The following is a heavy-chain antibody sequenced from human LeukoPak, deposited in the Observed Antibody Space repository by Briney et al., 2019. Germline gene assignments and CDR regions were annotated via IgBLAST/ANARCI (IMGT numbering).Heavy chain of an antibody. CDR3: ANVSMRPSRHPDAFDI. Sequence: GQSLRLSCAVSGFIFSSYGMGWVRQAAGEGLEWVSAISGRGGSTYYADSGKGRFTICRDNHKNTLYRQMNRLRAEDTAVYYRANVSMRPSRHPDAFDIWGQGTMVNVSA. V-gene: IGHV3-23*01. J-gene: IGHJ3*02. CDR1: GFIFSSYG. D-gene: IGHD2/OR15-2a*01. CDR2: ISGRGGST.